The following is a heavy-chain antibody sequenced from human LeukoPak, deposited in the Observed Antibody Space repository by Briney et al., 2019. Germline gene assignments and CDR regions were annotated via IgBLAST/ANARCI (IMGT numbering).Heavy chain of an antibody. CDR2: TYYRSKWYN. CDR1: GDSVSSGSTA. V-gene: IGHV6-1*01. D-gene: IGHD5-18*01. J-gene: IGHJ4*02. Sequence: NLSQTLSLTCAISGDSVSSGSTAWNWIRQSPSRGLEWLGRTYYRSKWYNDYAVSVKSRITLNPDTSKNQFSLQLNSVTPEDTALYYCARDNSYGYFYFDFWGQGTLVTVSS. CDR3: ARDNSYGYFYFDF.